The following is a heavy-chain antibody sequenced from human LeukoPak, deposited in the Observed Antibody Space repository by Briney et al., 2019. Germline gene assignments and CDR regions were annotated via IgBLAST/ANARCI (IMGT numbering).Heavy chain of an antibody. J-gene: IGHJ4*02. Sequence: ASVKVSCKASGYTFTGYYMHWVRQAPGQGLEWMGWINPNSGGTNYAQKLQGRVTMTRDTSISTAYMELSRLRSDDTAVYYCAREGTYDYGDYWGQGTLVTVSS. D-gene: IGHD1-14*01. CDR3: AREGTYDYGDY. CDR2: INPNSGGT. V-gene: IGHV1-2*02. CDR1: GYTFTGYY.